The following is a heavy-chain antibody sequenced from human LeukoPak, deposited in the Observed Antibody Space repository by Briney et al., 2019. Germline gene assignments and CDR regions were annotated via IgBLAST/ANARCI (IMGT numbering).Heavy chain of an antibody. CDR1: GFTFTNYA. Sequence: GGSLRLSCAASGFTFTNYAMNWVRQAPGKGLEWVSVICGRGGSAYYADSVRGRLTISRDNSKNTLYLQMNSLRAEDTAVYYCAKGYCSSTSCYARFDYWGQGTLVTVSS. D-gene: IGHD2-2*01. CDR2: ICGRGGSA. J-gene: IGHJ4*02. V-gene: IGHV3-23*01. CDR3: AKGYCSSTSCYARFDY.